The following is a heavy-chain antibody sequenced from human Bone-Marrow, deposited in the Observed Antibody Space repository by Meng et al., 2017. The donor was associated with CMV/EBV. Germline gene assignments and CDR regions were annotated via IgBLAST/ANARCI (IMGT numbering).Heavy chain of an antibody. Sequence: GSLRLSCTVSGGSISSYYWSWIRQPPGKGLEWIGYIYYSGSTNYNPSLKSRVTISVDTSKNQFSLKLSSVTAADTAVYYCASLVVPAVDYWGQRTLVTVAS. V-gene: IGHV4-59*12. J-gene: IGHJ4*02. CDR3: ASLVVPAVDY. CDR1: GGSISSYY. CDR2: IYYSGST. D-gene: IGHD2-2*01.